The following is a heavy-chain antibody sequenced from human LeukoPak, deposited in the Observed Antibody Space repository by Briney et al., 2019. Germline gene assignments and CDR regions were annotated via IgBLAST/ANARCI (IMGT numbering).Heavy chain of an antibody. CDR3: ARAHTKNGMDV. CDR1: GGSISSYNW. V-gene: IGHV4-4*02. D-gene: IGHD2-8*01. J-gene: IGHJ6*02. Sequence: SGTLSLTCVVSGGSISSYNWWSWVRQPPGKGLEWIGEINHSGSTNYNPSLKSRVTISVDTSKNQFSLKLSSVTAADTAVYYCARAHTKNGMDVWGQGTTVTVSS. CDR2: INHSGST.